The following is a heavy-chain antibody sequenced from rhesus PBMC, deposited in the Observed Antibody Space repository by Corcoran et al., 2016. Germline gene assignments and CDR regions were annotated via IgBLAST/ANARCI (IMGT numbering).Heavy chain of an antibody. CDR2: IYGSSGST. CDR1: GGSISGGYD. CDR3: ARQRGYSNYFVDY. J-gene: IGHJ4*01. D-gene: IGHD4-23*01. Sequence: QVQLPESGPGLVKPSETLSLTCAVPGGSISGGYDWSWLRQPPGKGLEWIGYIYGSSGSTNYNPSLKNRVTISKDTSKSQFALKLSSVTAADTAVYYCARQRGYSNYFVDYWGQGVLVTVSS. V-gene: IGHV4-76*01.